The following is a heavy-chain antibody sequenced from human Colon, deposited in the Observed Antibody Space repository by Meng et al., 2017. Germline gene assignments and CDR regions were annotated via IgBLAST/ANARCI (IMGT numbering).Heavy chain of an antibody. CDR3: AREDGSIGFTPAGQ. J-gene: IGHJ1*01. D-gene: IGHD1-26*01. CDR2: ISQSGSS. V-gene: IGHV4-4*02. Sequence: QGLLQESRPGLVKPSGTLSLTCAVSGGSISSTNWWSWIRQPPGKGLEWIGEISQSGSSNYNPSLKSRVTMSLDKSKNHFFLNLSSVSAADTAVYYCAREDGSIGFTPAGQWGQGTLVTVSS. CDR1: GGSISSTNW.